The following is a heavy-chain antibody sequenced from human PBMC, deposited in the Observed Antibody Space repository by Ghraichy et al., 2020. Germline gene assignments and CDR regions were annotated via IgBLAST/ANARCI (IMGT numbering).Heavy chain of an antibody. J-gene: IGHJ1*01. CDR1: GFTFTNFC. D-gene: IGHD1-26*01. V-gene: IGHV3-23*01. CDR3: GRDPNLGSAS. CDR2: ISASGTGA. Sequence: GGSLRLSCATSGFTFTNFCMIWVRQAPGKGLECVSAISASGTGASYAESVKGRFTISRDDSKSTLYLQMNSLRAEDTAAYYCGRDPNLGSASWGRGPLVTV.